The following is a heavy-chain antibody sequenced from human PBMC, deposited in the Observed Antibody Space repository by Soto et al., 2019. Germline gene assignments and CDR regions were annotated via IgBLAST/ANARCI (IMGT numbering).Heavy chain of an antibody. CDR1: GFTFSSYA. CDR2: ISGSGGST. CDR3: AKDRDCTNGVCHDTNFDY. D-gene: IGHD2-8*01. V-gene: IGHV3-23*01. Sequence: GGSLRLSCAASGFTFSSYAMSWVRQAPGKGLEWVSAISGSGGSTYYADSVKGRFTISRDNSKNTLYLQMNSLRAEDTAVYYCAKDRDCTNGVCHDTNFDYWGQGTLVTVSS. J-gene: IGHJ4*02.